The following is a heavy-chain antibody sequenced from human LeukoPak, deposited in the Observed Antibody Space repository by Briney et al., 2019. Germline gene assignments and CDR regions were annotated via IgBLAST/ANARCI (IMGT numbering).Heavy chain of an antibody. V-gene: IGHV3-7*03. J-gene: IGHJ4*02. CDR1: GFFFCHSW. CDR3: VRDRGYSTFDY. Sequence: GGSLRLSCEASGFFFCHSWMSWVRQAPGKALEWVANINLDGSEINYLDSLTGRLTISRDNAKDSLYLQMNGLRAEDTAVYFCVRDRGYSTFDYWGQGTLVTVSS. CDR2: INLDGSEI. D-gene: IGHD3-22*01.